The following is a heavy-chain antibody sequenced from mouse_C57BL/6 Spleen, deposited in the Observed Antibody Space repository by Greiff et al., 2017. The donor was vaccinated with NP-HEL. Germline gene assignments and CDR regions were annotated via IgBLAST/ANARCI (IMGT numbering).Heavy chain of an antibody. CDR2: IYPGDGDT. Sequence: QVTLKESGPELVKPGASVKISCKASGYAFSSSWMNWVKQRPGKGLEWIGRIYPGDGDTNYNGKFKGKATLTADKSSSTAYMQLSSLTSEDSAVYFGARRDYYGSSYWYFDVWGTGTTVTVSA. D-gene: IGHD1-1*01. CDR3: ARRDYYGSSYWYFDV. CDR1: GYAFSSSW. V-gene: IGHV1-82*01. J-gene: IGHJ1*03.